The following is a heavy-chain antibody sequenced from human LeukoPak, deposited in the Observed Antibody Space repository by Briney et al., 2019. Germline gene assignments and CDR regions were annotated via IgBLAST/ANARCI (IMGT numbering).Heavy chain of an antibody. Sequence: GGSLRLSCAASGFTFGTFAFSWVRQAPGKGLEWVSSITGADSTYYADSVKGRFTISRDTSSNTLYLQMNSLRAEDTALYYCAKGHYDFRDYWGQGTLVTVSS. CDR1: GFTFGTFA. CDR2: ITGADST. CDR3: AKGHYDFRDY. D-gene: IGHD3-3*01. V-gene: IGHV3-23*01. J-gene: IGHJ4*02.